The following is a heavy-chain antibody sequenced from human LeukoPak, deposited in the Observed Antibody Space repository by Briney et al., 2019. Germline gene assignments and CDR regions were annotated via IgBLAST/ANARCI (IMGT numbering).Heavy chain of an antibody. CDR1: GFTFGSYA. J-gene: IGHJ4*02. Sequence: GGSLRLSCAASGFTFGSYAMSWVRQAPGKGLEWVSGISGSGGSTYYADTVRGRFTISRDNSKNTLYVQMNSLRAEDTAIYYRAKLYYDYVWGSYRYYFFDDWGQGTLVTVS. CDR3: AKLYYDYVWGSYRYYFFDD. V-gene: IGHV3-23*01. D-gene: IGHD3-16*02. CDR2: ISGSGGST.